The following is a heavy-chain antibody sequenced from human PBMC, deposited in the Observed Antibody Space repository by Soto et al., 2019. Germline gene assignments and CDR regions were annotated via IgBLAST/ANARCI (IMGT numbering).Heavy chain of an antibody. CDR1: GDSVSSNGAC. CDR2: IYYRSKWFH. V-gene: IGHV6-1*01. D-gene: IGHD2-15*01. Sequence: SQTLSLTCVISGDSVSSNGACWNWIRQSPSRGLQWLGRIYYRSKWFHDYAASVESRMAINPDTSRNQFSLQLNYVTPEDTAVYYCARVHCSAGTCLDVLAFWGQGTTVPVSS. J-gene: IGHJ6*02. CDR3: ARVHCSAGTCLDVLAF.